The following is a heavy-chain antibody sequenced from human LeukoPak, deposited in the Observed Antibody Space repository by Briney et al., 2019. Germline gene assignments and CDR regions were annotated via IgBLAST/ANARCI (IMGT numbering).Heavy chain of an antibody. V-gene: IGHV1-2*02. CDR2: INPNNGGT. Sequence: ASVKVSCKASGFTFTDYYMHWVRQAPGQGLEWMGWINPNNGGTDYAQKFQGRVSMTTDTSVSTAYMELSSLRSDDTAVYYCARGSTRGMDVWGQGTTVTVSS. CDR1: GFTFTDYY. J-gene: IGHJ6*02. CDR3: ARGSTRGMDV. D-gene: IGHD3-10*01.